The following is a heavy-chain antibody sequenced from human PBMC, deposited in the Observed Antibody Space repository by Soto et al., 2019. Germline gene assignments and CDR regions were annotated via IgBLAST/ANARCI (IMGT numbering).Heavy chain of an antibody. Sequence: PGESLKISCKASGYTFSNQWIAWVRQMPGKGLEWMGIVYPGDSDTRYSPSFQGQVTISTDKSINTAYLQWSSLKASDTAMYYCATLRRSTGAMGVWGQGTTVTVSS. V-gene: IGHV5-51*01. CDR3: ATLRRSTGAMGV. CDR2: VYPGDSDT. D-gene: IGHD1-26*01. CDR1: GYTFSNQW. J-gene: IGHJ6*02.